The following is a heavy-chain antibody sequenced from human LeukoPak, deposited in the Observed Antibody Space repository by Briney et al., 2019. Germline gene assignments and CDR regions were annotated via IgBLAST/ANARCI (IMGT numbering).Heavy chain of an antibody. D-gene: IGHD6-13*01. CDR1: GYTFTSSD. J-gene: IGHJ4*02. CDR3: ARGRSGLAAAGTYDY. CDR2: INPKRGRT. Sequence: GSVTVSCMASGYTFTSSDMNWVRQAPGQGLEWMGWINPKRGRTDYAKNFQSRVSMTMNTSISTAYMEVSSLRFEDTAVYYCARGRSGLAAAGTYDYWGQGTLITVSS. V-gene: IGHV1-8*01.